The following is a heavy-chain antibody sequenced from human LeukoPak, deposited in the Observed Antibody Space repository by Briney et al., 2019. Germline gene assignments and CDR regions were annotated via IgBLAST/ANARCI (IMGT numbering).Heavy chain of an antibody. CDR2: IYSGGST. D-gene: IGHD6-19*01. Sequence: PGGSLRLSCAASGFTVSSNYMSWVRQAPGKGLEWVSLIYSGGSTYYADSVKGRFTISRDNAKNTLYLQMNSLRAEDTAVYYCARMRGSSGWGYYYYYMDVWGKGTTVTISS. CDR1: GFTVSSNY. J-gene: IGHJ6*03. CDR3: ARMRGSSGWGYYYYYMDV. V-gene: IGHV3-53*01.